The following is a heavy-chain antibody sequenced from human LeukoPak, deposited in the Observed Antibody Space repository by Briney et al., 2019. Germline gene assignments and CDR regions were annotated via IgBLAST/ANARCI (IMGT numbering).Heavy chain of an antibody. CDR2: IYTSGST. Sequence: SQTLPLTCTVSAGSISSGSYYSSWIPQPPGKGLEWLRRIYTSGSTNYNPSLKSRVTMSVDTSKNQFSLKLSSVTAADTAVYYCARDGVVPAAMIRYYYYMDVWGKGTTVTVSS. CDR3: ARDGVVPAAMIRYYYYMDV. CDR1: AGSISSGSYY. D-gene: IGHD2-2*01. V-gene: IGHV4-61*02. J-gene: IGHJ6*03.